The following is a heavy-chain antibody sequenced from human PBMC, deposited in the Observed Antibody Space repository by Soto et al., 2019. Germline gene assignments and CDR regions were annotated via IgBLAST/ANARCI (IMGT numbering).Heavy chain of an antibody. J-gene: IGHJ4*02. CDR2: ISGSGGST. Sequence: EVQLLESGGGLVQPGGSLRLSCAASGFTFSRYVMSWVRQAPGKGLEWVSAISGSGGSTYYADSVKGRFTISRDNSKNTLYLQMNSLRAEDTAVYYCAKDLTDSSGYSYDYWGQGTLVTVSS. CDR3: AKDLTDSSGYSYDY. D-gene: IGHD3-22*01. V-gene: IGHV3-23*01. CDR1: GFTFSRYV.